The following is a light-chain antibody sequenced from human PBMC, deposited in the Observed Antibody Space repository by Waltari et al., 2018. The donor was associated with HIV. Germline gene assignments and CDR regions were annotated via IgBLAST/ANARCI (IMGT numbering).Light chain of an antibody. CDR1: QSVSPNY. CDR3: QQYGTSPWT. V-gene: IGKV3-20*01. Sequence: EIVLTQSPGTLSLSPGERPTLSCRASQSVSPNYLAWYQQTPGQAPRLLIYGASSRATGSPDRCSVRGSGTDVSHNISRLEPKDSAVYHCQQYGTSPWTFGQGTKVEIK. CDR2: GAS. J-gene: IGKJ1*01.